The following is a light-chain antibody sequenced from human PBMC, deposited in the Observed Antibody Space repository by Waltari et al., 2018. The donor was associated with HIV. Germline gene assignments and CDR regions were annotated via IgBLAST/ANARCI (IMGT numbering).Light chain of an antibody. Sequence: ILMTQSPATVSVSPGERVTLSCTASHSIINYVAWYQQRRGQAPRLLIYEASTRVTGVPDRFSGSGSGTEFTLTISSVQSEDFALYFCQQYNDWLALTFGGGTKVEV. J-gene: IGKJ4*01. CDR1: HSIINY. CDR3: QQYNDWLALT. CDR2: EAS. V-gene: IGKV3-15*01.